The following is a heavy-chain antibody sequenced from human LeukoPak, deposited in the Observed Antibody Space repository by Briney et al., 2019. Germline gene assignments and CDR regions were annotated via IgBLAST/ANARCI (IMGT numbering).Heavy chain of an antibody. Sequence: PGGSLRLSCAASGFTFSSYAMHWVRQAPGKGLEYVSAISSNGGSTYYANSVKGRFTISRDNSKNTLYLQMGSLRAEDMAVYYCARDSKGGIGEDHYYYYMDVWGKGTTVTVSS. V-gene: IGHV3-64*01. J-gene: IGHJ6*03. CDR1: GFTFSSYA. CDR3: ARDSKGGIGEDHYYYYMDV. D-gene: IGHD3-16*01. CDR2: ISSNGGST.